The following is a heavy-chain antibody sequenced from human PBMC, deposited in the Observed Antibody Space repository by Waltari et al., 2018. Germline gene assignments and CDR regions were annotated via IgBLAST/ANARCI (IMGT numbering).Heavy chain of an antibody. Sequence: QVQLVQSGAEVKKPGASVTVSCKASGYTFTNYSMHWVRQAPGQGLEWMGIINPSGSSTSDALKFEDRVTMTRDTSTSTVYMQLSSLKSEDTAIYYCARDSSSSGKGDYWGQGTLVTVSS. CDR1: GYTFTNYS. D-gene: IGHD6-6*01. J-gene: IGHJ4*02. CDR3: ARDSSSSGKGDY. CDR2: INPSGSST. V-gene: IGHV1-46*01.